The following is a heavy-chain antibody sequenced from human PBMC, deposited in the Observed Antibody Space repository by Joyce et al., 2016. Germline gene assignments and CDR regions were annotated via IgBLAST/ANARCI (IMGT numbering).Heavy chain of an antibody. CDR3: ASRGTSNISDHYYGMDV. CDR2: SDTSGGST. V-gene: IGHV1-46*01. D-gene: IGHD2-21*02. CDR1: GYHFTSYS. J-gene: IGHJ6*02. Sequence: QVQLVQSGAEVKRPGASVRISCKASGYHFTSYSVHWVRPATGQGLEWMGMSDTSGGSTTYAQRLQSRIIMTRNTSTSTVDMKLNSLRSEDTAVYYCASRGTSNISDHYYGMDVWGQGTTVTVSS.